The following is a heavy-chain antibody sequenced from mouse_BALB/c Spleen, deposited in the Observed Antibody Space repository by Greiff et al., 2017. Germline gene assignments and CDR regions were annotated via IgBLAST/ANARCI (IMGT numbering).Heavy chain of an antibody. V-gene: IGHV5-12-2*01. CDR2: ISNGGGST. Sequence: EVQLVESGGGLVQPGGSLKLSCAASGFTFSSYTMSWVRQTPEKRLEWVAYISNGGGSTYYPDTVKGRFTISRDNAKNTLYLQMSSLKSEDTAMYYCARHGGTTVVATDYFDYWGQGTTLTVSS. CDR1: GFTFSSYT. J-gene: IGHJ2*01. D-gene: IGHD1-1*01. CDR3: ARHGGTTVVATDYFDY.